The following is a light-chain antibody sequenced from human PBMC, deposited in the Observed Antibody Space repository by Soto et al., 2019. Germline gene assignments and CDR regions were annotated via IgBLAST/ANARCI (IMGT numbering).Light chain of an antibody. CDR3: QQSYSTPYT. J-gene: IGKJ2*01. CDR2: AAS. CDR1: KNISSY. V-gene: IGKV1-39*01. Sequence: DIQMTQSPSSLSASVCDRVTITCLASKNISSYLNWYQQKPGKATKLLIYAASSLQSGVPSRFSGSGSGTDFTRTISSLQPEDFATYYCQQSYSTPYTFGQGTKREIK.